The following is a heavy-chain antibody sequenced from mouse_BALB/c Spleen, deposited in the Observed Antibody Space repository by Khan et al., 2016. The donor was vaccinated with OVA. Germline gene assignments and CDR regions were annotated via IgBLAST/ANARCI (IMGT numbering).Heavy chain of an antibody. CDR3: VRSASYGDYVEAWFAY. D-gene: IGHD2-13*01. Sequence: VQLQQSGPELVKPGASMKMSCKASGYSFTGYTMNWVKQSHVKNLEWIGLINPYSGGTAYNQKFRGKATFTVDKSSNTAYMELLSLTSEDSAVYYCVRSASYGDYVEAWFAYWGQGTLVTVSA. J-gene: IGHJ3*01. CDR2: INPYSGGT. CDR1: GYSFTGYT. V-gene: IGHV1-37*01.